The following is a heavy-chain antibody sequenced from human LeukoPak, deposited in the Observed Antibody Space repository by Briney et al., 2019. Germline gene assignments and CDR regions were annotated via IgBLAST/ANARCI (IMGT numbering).Heavy chain of an antibody. V-gene: IGHV4-39*07. D-gene: IGHD3-10*01. CDR1: GGSISGSSYY. CDR2: IYYSGSI. J-gene: IGHJ4*02. Sequence: SETLSLTCTVSGGSISGSSYYWGWIRQPPGKGLEWIGSIYYSGSIYYNPSLKSRVTISVDTSKNQFSLKLSSVTAADTAVYYCARRRSDYYGSGSPAAFDYWGQGTLVTVSS. CDR3: ARRRSDYYGSGSPAAFDY.